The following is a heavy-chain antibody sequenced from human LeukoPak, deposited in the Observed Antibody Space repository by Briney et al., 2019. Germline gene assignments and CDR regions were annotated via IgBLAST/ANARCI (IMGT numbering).Heavy chain of an antibody. CDR3: ARYSYGPWGFDY. V-gene: IGHV4-30-4*01. CDR2: IYYSGST. Sequence: SETLSLTCTVSGGSISSGDYYWSWIRQPPGKGLEWIGYIYYSGSTYYNPSLKSRVTISVDTSKNQFSLKLSSVTAADTAVYYCARYSYGPWGFDYWGQGTLVTVSS. D-gene: IGHD5-18*01. CDR1: GGSISSGDYY. J-gene: IGHJ4*02.